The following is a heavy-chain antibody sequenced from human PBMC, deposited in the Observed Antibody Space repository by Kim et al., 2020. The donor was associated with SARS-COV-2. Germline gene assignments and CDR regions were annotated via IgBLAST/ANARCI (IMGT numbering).Heavy chain of an antibody. CDR3: VRDKDWAFDY. D-gene: IGHD3-9*01. CDR1: GFTFGDSS. J-gene: IGHJ4*02. CDR2: IWTRIDTK. V-gene: IGHV3-48*01. Sequence: GGSLRLSCVTSGFTFGDSSMNWVRQAPGKGLEWVSHIWTRIDTKHYADSVKGRFTISGDNARNSLYLEMSDLKAEDTALYYCVRDKDWAFDYWGQGTLVTVSS.